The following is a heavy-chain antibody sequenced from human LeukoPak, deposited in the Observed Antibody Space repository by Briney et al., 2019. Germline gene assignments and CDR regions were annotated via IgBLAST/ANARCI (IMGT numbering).Heavy chain of an antibody. CDR3: ARSAAGSNY. J-gene: IGHJ4*02. CDR2: ISGSGGST. V-gene: IGHV3-23*01. D-gene: IGHD6-13*01. Sequence: AGGTLRLSCAASGFTFSSYGMSWVRQAPGKGLEWVSGISGSGGSTDYADSVKGRFTISRDNSKNTLYLQMNSLRAEDTAVYYCARSAAGSNYWGQGTLVTVSS. CDR1: GFTFSSYG.